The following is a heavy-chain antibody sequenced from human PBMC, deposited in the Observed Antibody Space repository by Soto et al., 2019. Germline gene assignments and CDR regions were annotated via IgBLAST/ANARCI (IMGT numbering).Heavy chain of an antibody. V-gene: IGHV1-18*03. CDR2: ISAYNGNT. CDR1: GYTFTSYG. CDR3: ARDRAGYCSGGSCSLFDY. Sequence: QVQLVQSGAEVKKPGASVKVSCKASGYTFTSYGISWVRQAPGQGLEWMGWISAYNGNTNYAQKLQGRVTMTTDTSTSTAYMELRSLRSDDMAVYYCARDRAGYCSGGSCSLFDYWGQGTLVTVSS. D-gene: IGHD2-15*01. J-gene: IGHJ4*02.